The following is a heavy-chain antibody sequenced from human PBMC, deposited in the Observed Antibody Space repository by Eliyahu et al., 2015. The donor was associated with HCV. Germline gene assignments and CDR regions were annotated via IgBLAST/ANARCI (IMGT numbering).Heavy chain of an antibody. D-gene: IGHD3/OR15-3a*01. J-gene: IGHJ4*02. CDR1: GFTFSAYE. Sequence: EVQLVESGGGLVQPGRSLRLSCAASGFTFSAYEMNWVRQAPGKGLEGISYISNTGFTVHYADSVEGRFTISRDDAKQTVYLQLDNLRSEDTAIYYCTREYYTFGTGYVAGYFDYWGQGARVTVSS. V-gene: IGHV3-48*03. CDR2: ISNTGFTV. CDR3: TREYYTFGTGYVAGYFDY.